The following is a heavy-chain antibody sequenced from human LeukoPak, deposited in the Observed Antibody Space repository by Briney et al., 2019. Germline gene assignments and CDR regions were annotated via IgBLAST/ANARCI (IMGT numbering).Heavy chain of an antibody. V-gene: IGHV3-11*01. CDR3: ARDRGSNDYFDQ. Sequence: GGSLRLSCLASGFTFRDYYMTWIRQAPWKGLEWISFISSRGTTTDYADSVKGRFTISRDNANSTLFLQMNSLRAEDTAVYYCARDRGSNDYFDQWGQGTLVTVSS. CDR2: ISSRGTTT. D-gene: IGHD2-8*01. CDR1: GFTFRDYY. J-gene: IGHJ4*02.